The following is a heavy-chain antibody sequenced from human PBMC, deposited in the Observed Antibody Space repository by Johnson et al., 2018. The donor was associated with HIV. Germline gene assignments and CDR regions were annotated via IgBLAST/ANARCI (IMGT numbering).Heavy chain of an antibody. CDR1: GFTVSSNY. D-gene: IGHD3-10*01. V-gene: IGHV3-11*04. Sequence: QVQLVESGGGLIQPGGSLRLSCAASGFTVSSNYMSWVRQAPGKGLEWVSYITSSGSTLYYADSVKGRFTISRDNAKNSLSLQMNILTAEDTAVYYCARAPEVRGIDAFDIWGQGTMVTVS. J-gene: IGHJ3*02. CDR2: ITSSGSTL. CDR3: ARAPEVRGIDAFDI.